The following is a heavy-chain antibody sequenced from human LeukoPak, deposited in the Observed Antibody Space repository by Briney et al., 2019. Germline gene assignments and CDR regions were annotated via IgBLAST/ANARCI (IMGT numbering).Heavy chain of an antibody. CDR2: ISWNSGSI. CDR1: GFTFDDYA. CDR3: AKDIYYDSSGYFDY. V-gene: IGHV3-9*01. J-gene: IGHJ4*02. D-gene: IGHD3-22*01. Sequence: GRSLRLSCAASGFTFDDYAMHRVRQAPGKGLEWVSGISWNSGSIGYADSVKGRFTISRDNAKNSLYLQMNSLRAEDTALYYCAKDIYYDSSGYFDYWGQGTLVTVSS.